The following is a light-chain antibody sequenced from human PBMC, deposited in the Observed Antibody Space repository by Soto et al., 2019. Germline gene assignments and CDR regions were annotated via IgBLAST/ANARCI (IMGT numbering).Light chain of an antibody. CDR3: QVWHSNSDHVV. CDR1: EIGSKS. Sequence: SYELTQPPSVSVAPGRTARITCGGNEIGSKSVHWYQQKPCQAPVLVIYYNSDRPSGIPERFSGSNSGKTSTLTISRVAAGDESDYFCQVWHSNSDHVVFAGGTTLTVL. V-gene: IGLV3-21*04. J-gene: IGLJ2*01. CDR2: YNS.